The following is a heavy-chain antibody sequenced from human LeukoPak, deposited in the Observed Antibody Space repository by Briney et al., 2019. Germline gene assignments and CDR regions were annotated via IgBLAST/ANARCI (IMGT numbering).Heavy chain of an antibody. J-gene: IGHJ4*02. V-gene: IGHV5-51*01. CDR1: GYSFTSYW. CDR3: ARTGFWSGYYTVNFDY. Sequence: GESLKISCEGSGYSFTSYWIGWVRQMPGKGLEWMGIIYPGDSDTRYSPSFQGQVTISADKSISTAYLQWSSLKASDTAMYYCARTGFWSGYYTVNFDYWGQGTLVTVSS. D-gene: IGHD3-3*01. CDR2: IYPGDSDT.